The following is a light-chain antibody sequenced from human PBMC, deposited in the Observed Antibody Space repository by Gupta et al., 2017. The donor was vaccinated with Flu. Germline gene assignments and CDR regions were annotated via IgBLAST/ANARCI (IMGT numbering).Light chain of an antibody. CDR1: NIGSKS. V-gene: IGLV3-21*02. Sequence: SYVLTQPPSASVAPGQTARITCGGNNIGSKSVHWYQQKPGQAPVLVVHDDSDRPSGIPERFSGSKSGNTATLIISRVEAGDEADYYCQVWDSTNDPVVFGGGTKLTVL. CDR2: DDS. J-gene: IGLJ2*01. CDR3: QVWDSTNDPVV.